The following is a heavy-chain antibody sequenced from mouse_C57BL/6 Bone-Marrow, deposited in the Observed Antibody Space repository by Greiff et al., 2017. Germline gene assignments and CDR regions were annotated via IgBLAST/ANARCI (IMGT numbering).Heavy chain of an antibody. CDR3: ARRYYGGY. CDR1: GYTFTSYG. V-gene: IGHV1-81*01. Sequence: LVESGAELARPGASVKLSCKASGYTFTSYGISWVKQRPGQGLEWIGEIYPRSGNSYYNEKFKGKATLTADKSSSTAYMEHRSLTAEDSAVYFCARRYYGGYWGQGTTLTVSS. CDR2: IYPRSGNS. D-gene: IGHD1-1*01. J-gene: IGHJ2*01.